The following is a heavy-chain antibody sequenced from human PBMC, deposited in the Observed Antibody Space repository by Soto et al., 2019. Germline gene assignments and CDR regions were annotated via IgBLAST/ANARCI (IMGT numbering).Heavy chain of an antibody. D-gene: IGHD3-3*01. CDR3: AKMKGFLAHFDY. V-gene: IGHV3-23*01. CDR2: ISGSGGST. Sequence: GGSLRLSCADSGFTFSSYAMSWVRLAPGKGLEWVSAISGSGGSTYYADSVKGRFTISRDNSKNTLYLQMNSLRAEDTAVYYCAKMKGFLAHFDYWDQGTLVTVSS. CDR1: GFTFSSYA. J-gene: IGHJ4*02.